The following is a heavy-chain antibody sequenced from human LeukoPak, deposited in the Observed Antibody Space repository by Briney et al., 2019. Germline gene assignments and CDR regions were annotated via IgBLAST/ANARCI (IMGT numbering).Heavy chain of an antibody. V-gene: IGHV3-66*01. Sequence: GGSLRLSCAASGFTASSNYMSWVRQAPGKGLEWVSVIYSGGSTYYADSVKGRFTISRDNAKNTLYLQMNSLRAEDTALYSCATSARTYIGSSLDYWGQGTLVTVSS. CDR3: ATSARTYIGSSLDY. J-gene: IGHJ4*02. CDR1: GFTASSNY. CDR2: IYSGGST. D-gene: IGHD2-15*01.